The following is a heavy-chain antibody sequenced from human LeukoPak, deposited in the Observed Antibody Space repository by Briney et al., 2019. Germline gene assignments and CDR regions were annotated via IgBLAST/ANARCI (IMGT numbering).Heavy chain of an antibody. Sequence: SQTLSLTCTVSGGSISIGGYYWSWIRQPPGKGLEWIGYIYHSGSTYYNPSLKSRVTISVDRSKNQFSLKLSSVTAADTAVYYCARMAYSSSSCFDYWGQGTLVTVSS. CDR3: ARMAYSSSSCFDY. D-gene: IGHD6-6*01. V-gene: IGHV4-30-2*01. J-gene: IGHJ4*02. CDR1: GGSISIGGYY. CDR2: IYHSGST.